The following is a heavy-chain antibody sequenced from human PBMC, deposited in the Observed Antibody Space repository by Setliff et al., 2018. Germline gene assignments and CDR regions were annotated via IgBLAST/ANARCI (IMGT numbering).Heavy chain of an antibody. CDR1: GFTFSTYS. CDR3: ARANTTGYYYFDI. V-gene: IGHV3-21*01. D-gene: IGHD3-22*01. CDR2: ISPSSSHI. J-gene: IGHJ3*02. Sequence: GGSLRLSCAASGFTFSTYSLIWVRQAPGTGLEWVSSISPSSSHIYYADSAEGRFTISRDNAKNSAYLQMNSLRAEDTAIYYCARANTTGYYYFDIWGQGTMVTVSS.